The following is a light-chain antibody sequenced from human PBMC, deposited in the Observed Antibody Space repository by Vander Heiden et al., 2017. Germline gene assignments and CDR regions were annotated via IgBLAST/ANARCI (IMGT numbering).Light chain of an antibody. CDR2: DVS. V-gene: IGLV2-11*01. CDR1: SSDVGGYNQ. CDR3: CSYAGSYTYV. Sequence: QSALTQPRSVSGSPGPSVTISCTGTSSDVGGYNQVSWYQQHPGKAPKVLMYDVSERPPGVLDRFFGSKSGNTASLTISGLQAEDEAEYYCCSYAGSYTYVFGSGTKVTVL. J-gene: IGLJ1*01.